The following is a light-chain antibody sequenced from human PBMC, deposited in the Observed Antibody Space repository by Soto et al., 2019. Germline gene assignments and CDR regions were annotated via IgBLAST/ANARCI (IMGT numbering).Light chain of an antibody. CDR3: SSYVGSNNFV. Sequence: QSALTQPPSASGSPGQSVTISCTGTSSDVGGYNSVSWYQQHPGKAPKFMIYEVTKRPSGVPDRFSGSKSGNTASLTVSGLQAEDEAEYYCSSYVGSNNFVFGGGTKLTVL. CDR1: SSDVGGYNS. CDR2: EVT. V-gene: IGLV2-8*01. J-gene: IGLJ2*01.